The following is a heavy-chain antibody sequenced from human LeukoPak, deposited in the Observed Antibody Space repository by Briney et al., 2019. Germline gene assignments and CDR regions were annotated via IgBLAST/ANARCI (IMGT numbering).Heavy chain of an antibody. J-gene: IGHJ4*02. CDR2: IKSKTDGGTA. CDR3: LYFWSGSSLVDY. Sequence: GGSLRLSCAASGFTFSNAWMSWVRQAPGNGLDWVGRIKSKTDGGTADYAAPVKGRFTISRDDSKNTLYLEMYSLKTEDTAMYYCLYFWSGSSLVDYWGQGTLVTVSS. CDR1: GFTFSNAW. D-gene: IGHD3-3*01. V-gene: IGHV3-15*01.